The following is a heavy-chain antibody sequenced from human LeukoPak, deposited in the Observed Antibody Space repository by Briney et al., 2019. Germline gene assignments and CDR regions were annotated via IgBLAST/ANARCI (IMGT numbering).Heavy chain of an antibody. CDR1: GGSTSSYF. V-gene: IGHV4-59*01. Sequence: SETLSLTCTVSGGSTSSYFWTWIRQPPGKGLERIGYIYYSGSTNYNPTLKSRVTISVDTSKNQFSLKLGSVTAADTAVYYCARMKITASYYDSSGYSYFDYWGQGTLVTVSS. J-gene: IGHJ4*02. D-gene: IGHD3-22*01. CDR3: ARMKITASYYDSSGYSYFDY. CDR2: IYYSGST.